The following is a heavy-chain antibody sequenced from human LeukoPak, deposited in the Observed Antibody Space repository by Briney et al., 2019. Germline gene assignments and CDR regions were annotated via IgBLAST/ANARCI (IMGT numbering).Heavy chain of an antibody. Sequence: PGGSLILSCAASGFTSGIYAMSWVRQAPGKGLEWVSAFSGGGDSFYADSVKGRFTISRDTSNKILYLRMSSLRAEDTAVYYCTTYYYDSSALGPADYWGQGTLVTVSS. CDR1: GFTSGIYA. V-gene: IGHV3-23*01. J-gene: IGHJ4*02. D-gene: IGHD3-22*01. CDR3: TTYYYDSSALGPADY. CDR2: FSGGGDS.